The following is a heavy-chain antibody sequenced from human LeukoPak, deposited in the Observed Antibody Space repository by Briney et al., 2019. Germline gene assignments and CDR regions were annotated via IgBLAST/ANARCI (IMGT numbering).Heavy chain of an antibody. J-gene: IGHJ6*03. Sequence: GGSLRLSCAASGFTVSSNYMSWVRQAPGKGLEWVSVIYSGGSTYYADSVKGRFTISRDNSKNTLYLQMNSLRAEDTAVYYCASSSSWYVDYYYYMDVWGKGTTVTVSS. CDR2: IYSGGST. V-gene: IGHV3-53*01. CDR1: GFTVSSNY. CDR3: ASSSSWYVDYYYYMDV. D-gene: IGHD6-13*01.